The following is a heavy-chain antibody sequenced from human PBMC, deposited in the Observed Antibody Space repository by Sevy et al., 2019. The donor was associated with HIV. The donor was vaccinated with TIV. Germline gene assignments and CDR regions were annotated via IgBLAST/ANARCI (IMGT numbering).Heavy chain of an antibody. CDR3: VRDDNDFWSGYYASENYYYGMDV. V-gene: IGHV3-33*01. CDR1: GFTFSSYA. CDR2: IWYDGSNK. Sequence: QLGGSLRLSCAASGFTFSSYAIHWVRQAPGKGLEWVAVIWYDGSNKYYADSVKGRFTIPRDNSKDTMHLQMKSLRAEDTAVYYCVRDDNDFWSGYYASENYYYGMDVWGQGTSVTVSS. D-gene: IGHD3-3*01. J-gene: IGHJ6*02.